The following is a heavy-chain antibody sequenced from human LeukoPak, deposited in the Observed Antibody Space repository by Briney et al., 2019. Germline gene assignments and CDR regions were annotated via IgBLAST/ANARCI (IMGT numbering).Heavy chain of an antibody. D-gene: IGHD6-6*01. CDR3: ARDETEYSSSFPNWFDP. V-gene: IGHV3-21*01. CDR2: ISSSSSYI. J-gene: IGHJ5*02. Sequence: GGSLRLSCAASGFTFSSYEMNWVRQAPGKGLEWVSSISSSSSYIYYADSVKGRFTISRDNAKNSLYLQMNSLRAEDTAVYYCARDETEYSSSFPNWFDPWGQGTLVTVSS. CDR1: GFTFSSYE.